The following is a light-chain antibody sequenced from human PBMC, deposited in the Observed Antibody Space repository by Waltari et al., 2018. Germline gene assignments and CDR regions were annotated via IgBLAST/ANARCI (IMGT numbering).Light chain of an antibody. V-gene: IGLV3-19*01. Sequence: SSEVTQDPAVSVALGQTVRITCQGDSLRRYYASWYQKKPGQAPVLVIYGKKNRHSGIPDRFSASNSGNTASLTITGAQAEDEADYYCNCRDSSNNPNWVFGGGTKVTVL. CDR2: GKK. J-gene: IGLJ3*02. CDR3: NCRDSSNNPNWV. CDR1: SLRRYY.